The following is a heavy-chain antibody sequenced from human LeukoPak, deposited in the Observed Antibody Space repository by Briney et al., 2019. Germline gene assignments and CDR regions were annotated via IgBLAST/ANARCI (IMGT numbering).Heavy chain of an antibody. D-gene: IGHD5-12*01. Sequence: SVKVSCKASGYTFTSYAINWVRQAPGQGLEWVGRIIPVGNVANYAQKFQGRVTITADKSTNTAYMELRGLRSEDTGMFYCATGRGATMTLDSWGQGTLVTVS. CDR2: IIPVGNVA. CDR1: GYTFTSYA. V-gene: IGHV1-69*04. J-gene: IGHJ4*02. CDR3: ATGRGATMTLDS.